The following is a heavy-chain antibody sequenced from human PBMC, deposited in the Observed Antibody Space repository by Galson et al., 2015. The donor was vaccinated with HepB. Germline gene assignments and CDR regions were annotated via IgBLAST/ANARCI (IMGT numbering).Heavy chain of an antibody. CDR3: ARVVSSSWYTNWFDP. Sequence: SLRLSCAASGCTFSSYSMNWVRQAPGTGLECVTSSSSSSSYIYYAHSVKGRFTISRDNAKNSLYLQMNSLRAEDTAVYYCARVVSSSWYTNWFDPWGQGTLVTVSS. CDR1: GCTFSSYS. D-gene: IGHD6-13*01. V-gene: IGHV3-21*01. CDR2: SSSSSSYI. J-gene: IGHJ5*02.